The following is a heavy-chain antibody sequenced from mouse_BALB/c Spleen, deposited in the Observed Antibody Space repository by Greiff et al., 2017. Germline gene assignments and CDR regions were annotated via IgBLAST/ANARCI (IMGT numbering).Heavy chain of an antibody. CDR3: ARSGTTATRAWFAY. CDR2: IDPANGNT. Sequence: VQLQQSGAELVKPGASVKLSCTASGFNIKDTYMHWVKQRPEQGLEWIGRIDPANGNTKYDPKFQGKATITADTSSNTAYLQLSSLTSEDTAVYYCARSGTTATRAWFAYWGQGTLVTVSA. V-gene: IGHV14-3*02. CDR1: GFNIKDTY. D-gene: IGHD1-2*01. J-gene: IGHJ3*01.